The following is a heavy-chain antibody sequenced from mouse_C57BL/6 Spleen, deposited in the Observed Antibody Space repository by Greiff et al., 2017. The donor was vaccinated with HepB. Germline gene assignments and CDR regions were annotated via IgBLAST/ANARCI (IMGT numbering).Heavy chain of an antibody. CDR2: IDPSDSYT. CDR3: ARRGYDGYLDYAMDY. V-gene: IGHV1-69*01. Sequence: QVQLQQPGAELVMPGASVKLSCKASGYTFTSYWMHWVKQRPGQGLEWIGEIDPSDSYTNYNQKFKGKSTLTVDKSSSTAYMQLSSLTSEDSAVYYCARRGYDGYLDYAMDYWGQGTSVTVSS. J-gene: IGHJ4*01. D-gene: IGHD2-3*01. CDR1: GYTFTSYW.